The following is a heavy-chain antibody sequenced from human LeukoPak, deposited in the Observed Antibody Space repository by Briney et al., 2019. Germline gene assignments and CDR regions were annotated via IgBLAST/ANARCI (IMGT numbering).Heavy chain of an antibody. CDR1: GYTFTSYS. D-gene: IGHD3-22*01. V-gene: IGHV1-18*01. J-gene: IGHJ4*02. Sequence: ASVKVSCKASGYTFTSYSISWVRQAPGQGLEWMGWISAYNGNTNYAQKLQGRVTMTTDTSTSTAYMELRSLRSDDTAVYYCARGLDSSGYYYVFDYWGQGTLVTVSS. CDR3: ARGLDSSGYYYVFDY. CDR2: ISAYNGNT.